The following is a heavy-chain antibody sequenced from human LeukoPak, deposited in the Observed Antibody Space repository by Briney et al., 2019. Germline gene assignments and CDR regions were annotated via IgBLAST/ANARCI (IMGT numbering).Heavy chain of an antibody. D-gene: IGHD4-23*01. CDR2: INPNSGGT. CDR1: GYTFTGYY. Sequence: ASVKVSCKASGYTFTGYYMHWVRQAPGQGLEWMGWINPNSGGTNYAQKLQGRVTMTRDTSISTAYMELSRLRSDDTAVYYCARGSYGSNPSDYWGQGTLVTVSS. V-gene: IGHV1-2*02. CDR3: ARGSYGSNPSDY. J-gene: IGHJ4*02.